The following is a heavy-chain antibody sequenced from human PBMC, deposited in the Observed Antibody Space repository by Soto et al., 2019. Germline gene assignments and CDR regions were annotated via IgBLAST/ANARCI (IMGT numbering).Heavy chain of an antibody. CDR3: ARHRYYEGSVPGYGMDV. CDR2: ISNGGSFI. CDR1: GFTFSDYY. V-gene: IGHV3-11*01. J-gene: IGHJ6*02. Sequence: QVQLVESGGGLVKPGGSLRLSCAASGFTFSDYYMSWIRQAPGKGLEYISYISNGGSFIYYADSVKGRFTISRDTAKTSLYLQMNNLRAEDTALYYCARHRYYEGSVPGYGMDVWGQGTTVTVSS. D-gene: IGHD3-16*01.